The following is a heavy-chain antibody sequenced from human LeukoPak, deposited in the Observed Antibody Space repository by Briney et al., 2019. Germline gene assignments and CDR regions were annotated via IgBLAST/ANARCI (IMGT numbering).Heavy chain of an antibody. CDR3: AKNYYYGMDV. Sequence: GGSLRLSCAASGFTFSSYAMNWVRQAPGTGREWVANIKQDGGDRNYVTSVRGRFTISRDNAESSLYLQMNSLRAEDTAVYYCAKNYYYGMDVWGQGTAVTVSS. CDR2: IKQDGGDR. CDR1: GFTFSSYA. J-gene: IGHJ6*02. V-gene: IGHV3-7*03.